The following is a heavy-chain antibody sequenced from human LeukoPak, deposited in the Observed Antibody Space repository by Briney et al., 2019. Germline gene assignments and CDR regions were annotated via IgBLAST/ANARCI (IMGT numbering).Heavy chain of an antibody. Sequence: SETLSLTCAVYGGSFSGYYWSWIRQPPGKGLEWIGEINHSGSTNYNPSLKSRVTISVDTSKNQFSLKLSSVTATDTAVSYCARVGLLWSYYNWFDPWGQGTLVTVSS. CDR3: ARVGLLWSYYNWFDP. CDR2: INHSGST. D-gene: IGHD1-26*01. V-gene: IGHV4-34*01. J-gene: IGHJ5*02. CDR1: GGSFSGYY.